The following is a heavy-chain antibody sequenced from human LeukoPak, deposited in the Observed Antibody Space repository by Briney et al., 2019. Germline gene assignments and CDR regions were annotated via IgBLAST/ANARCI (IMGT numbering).Heavy chain of an antibody. CDR1: GYTFTGYY. V-gene: IGHV1-2*02. J-gene: IGHJ4*02. D-gene: IGHD6-19*01. CDR2: INPNSGGT. Sequence: GASVKLSCKASGYTFTGYYMHWVRQAPGQGLEWMGWINPNSGGTNYAQKFQGRVTMTRDTSISTAYMELSRLRSDDTAVYYCARDRGQWLFYFDYWGQGTLVTVSS. CDR3: ARDRGQWLFYFDY.